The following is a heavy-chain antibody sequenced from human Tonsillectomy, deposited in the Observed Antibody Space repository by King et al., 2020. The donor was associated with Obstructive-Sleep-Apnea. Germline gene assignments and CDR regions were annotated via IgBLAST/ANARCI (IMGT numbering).Heavy chain of an antibody. D-gene: IGHD3-22*01. CDR3: ARGGDDSSGYYFSLGQADY. CDR1: GGSVSSGSYY. Sequence: QLQESGPGLVKPSETLSLTCTVSGGSVSSGSYYWSWIRQPPGKGLEWIGYIYYSGSTNYNPSLKSRVTISVDTSKNQFSLKLSSVTAADTAVYYCARGGDDSSGYYFSLGQADYWGQGTLVTVSS. J-gene: IGHJ4*02. CDR2: IYYSGST. V-gene: IGHV4-61*01.